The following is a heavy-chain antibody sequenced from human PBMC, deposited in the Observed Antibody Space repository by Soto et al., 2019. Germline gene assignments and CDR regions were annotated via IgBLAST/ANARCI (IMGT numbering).Heavy chain of an antibody. CDR1: GLIFTSYW. V-gene: IGHV5-10-1*01. CDR3: ARNKSGGGSYPFDF. Sequence: ESLTIFCTASGLIFTSYWLSLVRQMPGKGLEWMGMLNPKDSFANYSPSFRGHVTISPDTSVTTAYLKWSSLKASDTAIYYCARNKSGGGSYPFDFWGQGTLVTVYS. D-gene: IGHD3-10*01. J-gene: IGHJ4*02. CDR2: LNPKDSFA.